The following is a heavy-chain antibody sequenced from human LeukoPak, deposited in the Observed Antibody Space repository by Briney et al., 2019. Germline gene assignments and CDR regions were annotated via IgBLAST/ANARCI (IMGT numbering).Heavy chain of an antibody. V-gene: IGHV4-61*08. CDR1: GASVGSAGYY. CDR3: ARTQSQSGTYRYYFGY. J-gene: IGHJ4*02. Sequence: NPSETLSLTCTVSGASVGSAGYYWSRIRQPPGGGLEWIGYIYYIRNTNYNPSLKSRVTMSLDPSKNQFSLKLNSVTAADTAVYYCARTQSQSGTYRYYFGYWGQGTLVTVSS. CDR2: IYYIRNT. D-gene: IGHD1-26*01.